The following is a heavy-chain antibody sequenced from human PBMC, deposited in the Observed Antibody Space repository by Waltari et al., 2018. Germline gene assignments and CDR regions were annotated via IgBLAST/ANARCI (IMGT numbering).Heavy chain of an antibody. CDR3: AESYCSSTSCLNYGMDV. CDR1: GGTFSSYA. J-gene: IGHJ6*02. D-gene: IGHD2-2*01. Sequence: QVQLVQSGAEVKKPGSSVKVSCKASGGTFSSYAISWVRQAPGQGLEWMGRIIPIFGTANYAQKFQGRVTITADKSTSTAYMELSSLRSEDTAVYYCAESYCSSTSCLNYGMDVWGQGTTVTVSS. CDR2: IIPIFGTA. V-gene: IGHV1-69*08.